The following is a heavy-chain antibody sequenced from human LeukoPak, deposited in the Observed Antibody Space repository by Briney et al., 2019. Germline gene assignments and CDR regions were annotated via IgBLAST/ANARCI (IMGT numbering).Heavy chain of an antibody. V-gene: IGHV4-39*01. D-gene: IGHD6-19*01. Sequence: SETLSLTCTVSGGSISSSNYYWGWIRQPPGKGLEWIGNIYYGGSTYYKPSLKTRVTISVDTSKNQFSLKLTSVTAADTAVYYCARHASVDGNWPRPLDYWGQGSLVTVSS. CDR2: IYYGGST. CDR1: GGSISSSNYY. J-gene: IGHJ4*02. CDR3: ARHASVDGNWPRPLDY.